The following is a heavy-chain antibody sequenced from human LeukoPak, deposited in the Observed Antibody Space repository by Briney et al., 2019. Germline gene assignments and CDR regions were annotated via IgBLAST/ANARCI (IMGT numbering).Heavy chain of an antibody. CDR2: INHSGST. CDR3: ARLRRSRLAEFDY. J-gene: IGHJ4*02. V-gene: IGHV4-34*01. D-gene: IGHD3-3*02. CDR1: GGSFSGYY. Sequence: SETLSLTCAVYGGSFSGYYWSWVRQPPGKGLEWIGEINHSGSTYYNPSLKSRVTISVDTSKNQFSLKLSSLTAADTAVYYCARLRRSRLAEFDYWGQGTLVTVSS.